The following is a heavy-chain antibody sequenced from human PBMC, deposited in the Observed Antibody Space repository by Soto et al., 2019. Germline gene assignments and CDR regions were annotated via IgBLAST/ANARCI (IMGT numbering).Heavy chain of an antibody. V-gene: IGHV1-18*01. D-gene: IGHD2-15*01. CDR2: ISAYNGNT. Sequence: QVQLVQSGAEVKKPGASVKVSCKASGYTFTSYGISWVRQAPGQGLEWMGWISAYNGNTNYAQKLQGRVTMTTDTSTSTACRERRSLGSDDTAVYYCALALGYCRGGSCYPEDFQHWGQGTLVTVSS. J-gene: IGHJ1*01. CDR3: ALALGYCRGGSCYPEDFQH. CDR1: GYTFTSYG.